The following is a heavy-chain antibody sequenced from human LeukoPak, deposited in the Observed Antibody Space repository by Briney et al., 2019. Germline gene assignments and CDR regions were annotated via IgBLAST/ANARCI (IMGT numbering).Heavy chain of an antibody. D-gene: IGHD6-19*01. CDR1: GDTFSSYA. CDR2: IIPIFGTA. J-gene: IGHJ4*02. CDR3: ARGRTAGTYVFDS. V-gene: IGHV1-69*13. Sequence: ASVKVSCKASGDTFSSYAISWVRQAPGQGLEWMGGIIPIFGTANYAQKFQGRVTITADESTSTAYMELSSLRSEDTAVYYCARGRTAGTYVFDSWGQGTLVTVSS.